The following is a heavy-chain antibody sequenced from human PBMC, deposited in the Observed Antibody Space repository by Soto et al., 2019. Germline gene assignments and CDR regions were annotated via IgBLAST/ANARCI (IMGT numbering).Heavy chain of an antibody. J-gene: IGHJ4*02. D-gene: IGHD2-2*01. CDR1: GFTLNKYA. Sequence: EVQLLESGGGLVQPGGSLRLSCVASGFTLNKYAMSWVRQAPGKGLEWVSAVSASGGSPYYADSVKGRFTISRDNSRNTLAEQMNSLGAEGTAGYDSGKGRSSTGCDAFDYWGQGTLVIVSS. CDR2: VSASGGSP. V-gene: IGHV3-23*01. CDR3: GKGRSSTGCDAFDY.